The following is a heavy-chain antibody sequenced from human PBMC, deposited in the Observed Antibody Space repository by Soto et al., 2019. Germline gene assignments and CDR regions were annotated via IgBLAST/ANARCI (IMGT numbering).Heavy chain of an antibody. Sequence: PGGSLRLSCAASGFAFSSYSMHWVRQAPGKGLQWVAVVSDDGNIKYYADSVKGRFIISRDSSESTLYLQVSSLGVDDSAVYYCAGDKNPGSPTLRGVYYGMDVWGQGTTVTVAS. J-gene: IGHJ6*02. D-gene: IGHD3-10*01. CDR2: VSDDGNIK. V-gene: IGHV3-30-3*01. CDR1: GFAFSSYS. CDR3: AGDKNPGSPTLRGVYYGMDV.